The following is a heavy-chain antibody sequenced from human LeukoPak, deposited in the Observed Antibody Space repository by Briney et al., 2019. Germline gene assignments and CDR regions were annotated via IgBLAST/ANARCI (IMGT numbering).Heavy chain of an antibody. CDR2: IYYSGST. CDR3: ARGPQPYDYVWGSYRPNWFDP. D-gene: IGHD3-16*02. CDR1: GGSISSYY. J-gene: IGHJ5*02. V-gene: IGHV4-59*01. Sequence: SETLPLTCTVSGGSISSYYWSWIRQPPGKGLEWIGYIYYSGSTNYNPSLKSRVTISVDTSKNQFSLKLSSVTAADTAVYYCARGPQPYDYVWGSYRPNWFDPWGQGTLVTVSS.